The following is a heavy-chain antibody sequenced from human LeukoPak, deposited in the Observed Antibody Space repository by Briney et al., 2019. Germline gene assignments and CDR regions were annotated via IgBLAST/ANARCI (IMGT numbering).Heavy chain of an antibody. CDR2: IQYAGSDK. D-gene: IGHD5-18*01. J-gene: IGHJ4*02. CDR3: AKGWDVDTAIDY. CDR1: GFTFSSYG. Sequence: QPGGSLRLSCAASGFTFSSYGMHWVRQAPGKGLEWVAFIQYAGSDKYYADSVKGRFTISRGNSKNTLYLQMNSLRAEDTAVYYCAKGWDVDTAIDYWGQGTLVTVSS. V-gene: IGHV3-30*02.